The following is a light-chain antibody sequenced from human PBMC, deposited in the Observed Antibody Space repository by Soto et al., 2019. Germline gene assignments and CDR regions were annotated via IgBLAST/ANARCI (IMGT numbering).Light chain of an antibody. J-gene: IGKJ1*01. CDR1: QSIGTY. CDR2: KAS. CDR3: QHYNSYSEA. V-gene: IGKV1-5*03. Sequence: DIQMTQSPSTLSASVGERVTITCRPSQSIGTYLGWFQQTPGKAPKSXIYKASTLKSGVLSRFIGSGAGTEFTLPISSPQPDDVATDYCQHYNSYSEAFGQGTKVDIK.